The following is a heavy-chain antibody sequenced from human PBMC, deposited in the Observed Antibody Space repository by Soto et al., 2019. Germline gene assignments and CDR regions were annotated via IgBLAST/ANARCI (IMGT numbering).Heavy chain of an antibody. J-gene: IGHJ6*02. CDR3: ARGYCSGGNCYSGMDV. Sequence: SSVKVSYKASRGTFSTHASIWVRQAPGHGLEWMGGIIPISGTTYYTQKFQGRVTITADEPTSTAFMELSSLKSEDTAVFYCARGYCSGGNCYSGMDVWGQGTMVTVSS. CDR1: RGTFSTHA. V-gene: IGHV1-69*13. CDR2: IIPISGTT. D-gene: IGHD2-15*01.